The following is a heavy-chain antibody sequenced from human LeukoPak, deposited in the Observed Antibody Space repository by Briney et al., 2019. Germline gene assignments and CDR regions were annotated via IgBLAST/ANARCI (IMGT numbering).Heavy chain of an antibody. CDR2: IRYDGSNK. CDR1: GFTFSSYG. CDR3: AKVEGYSYGPIDY. J-gene: IGHJ4*02. V-gene: IGHV3-30*02. Sequence: GGSLRLSCAASGFTFSSYGMHWVRQAPGKGLEWVAFIRYDGSNKYYADSVKGRFTISRDNSKNTLYLQMNSLRAEDTAVYYCAKVEGYSYGPIDYWGRGTLVTVSS. D-gene: IGHD5-18*01.